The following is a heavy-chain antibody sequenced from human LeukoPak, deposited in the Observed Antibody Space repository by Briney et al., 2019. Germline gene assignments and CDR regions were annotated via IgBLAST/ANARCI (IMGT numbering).Heavy chain of an antibody. CDR3: ARGIGTINFEY. CDR2: IYTTGNT. Sequence: PSETLSLTCSVSGGSMSSYYWSWIRQPAGKGLEWIGRIYTTGNTNYNPSLKSRVTISVDTSKNQFSLKLDSVTAADTAVYYCARGIGTINFEYWGQGVLVTVSS. V-gene: IGHV4-4*07. CDR1: GGSMSSYY. D-gene: IGHD1-7*01. J-gene: IGHJ4*02.